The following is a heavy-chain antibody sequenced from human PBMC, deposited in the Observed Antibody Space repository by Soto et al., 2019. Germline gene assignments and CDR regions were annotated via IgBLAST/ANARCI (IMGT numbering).Heavy chain of an antibody. Sequence: ASVKVSCKASGYTFTGYYMHWVRQAPGQGLEWMGWINPNSGGTNYAQKFQGWVTMTRDTSISTAYMELSRLRSDDTAVYYCARGGDIVVVLPYYGMDVWGQGTTVTVSS. CDR1: GYTFTGYY. CDR3: ARGGDIVVVLPYYGMDV. D-gene: IGHD2-2*01. J-gene: IGHJ6*02. V-gene: IGHV1-2*04. CDR2: INPNSGGT.